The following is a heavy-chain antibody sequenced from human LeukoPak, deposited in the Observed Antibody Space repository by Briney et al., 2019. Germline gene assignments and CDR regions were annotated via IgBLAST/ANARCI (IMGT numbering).Heavy chain of an antibody. CDR3: ARGPSGYHNT. J-gene: IGHJ4*02. CDR1: GFTFSSYE. CDR2: ISYDGSNK. D-gene: IGHD5-12*01. V-gene: IGHV3-30*14. Sequence: GGSLRLSCAASGFTFSSYEMNWVRQAPGKGLEWVAFISYDGSNKYYADSVKGRFTISRDNSKNTLYLQMNSLRAEDTAVYYCARGPSGYHNTGGQGTLVTVSS.